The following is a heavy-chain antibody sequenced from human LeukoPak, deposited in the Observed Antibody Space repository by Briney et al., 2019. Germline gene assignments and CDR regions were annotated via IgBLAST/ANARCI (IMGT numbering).Heavy chain of an antibody. CDR3: ARARNYYDSSDYYYEGDAFDI. V-gene: IGHV4-59*01. J-gene: IGHJ3*02. Sequence: SETMSLTCTVSGGSISSYHWSWIRQPPGKGLECIGYIYYSGSTHYNPSLKSRVTISVDTSKNQFSLKLSSVTAADTAVYFCARARNYYDSSDYYYEGDAFDIWGQGTMVTVSS. CDR1: GGSISSYH. D-gene: IGHD3-22*01. CDR2: IYYSGST.